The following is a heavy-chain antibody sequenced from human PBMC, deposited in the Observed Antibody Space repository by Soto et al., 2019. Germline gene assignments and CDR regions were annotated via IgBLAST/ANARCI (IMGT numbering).Heavy chain of an antibody. CDR3: ARERAVDSWYVSPTQNGMDV. D-gene: IGHD6-13*01. J-gene: IGHJ6*02. CDR1: GYTFTSYD. Sequence: GASVKVSCKASGYTFTSYDINWVRQATGQGLEWMGWMNPNSGNTGYAKKFQGRVTMTRNTSISTAYMELSSLRSADTAVYYCARERAVDSWYVSPTQNGMDVWGQGTTVTVSS. CDR2: MNPNSGNT. V-gene: IGHV1-8*01.